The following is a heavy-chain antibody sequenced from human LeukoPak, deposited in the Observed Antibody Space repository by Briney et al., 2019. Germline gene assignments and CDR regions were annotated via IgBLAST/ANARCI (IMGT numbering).Heavy chain of an antibody. V-gene: IGHV3-7*01. CDR2: IQPDGSEQ. Sequence: GGSLRLSCAASGFTFSNYGMSWVRQAPGKGLEWVGNIQPDGSEQYPVDSVKGRFTISRDNAKNSLFLQMNSLRVEDTAVYYCATQSYAKFDPWGQGTLVTVSS. CDR1: GFTFSNYG. D-gene: IGHD3-16*01. J-gene: IGHJ5*02. CDR3: ATQSYAKFDP.